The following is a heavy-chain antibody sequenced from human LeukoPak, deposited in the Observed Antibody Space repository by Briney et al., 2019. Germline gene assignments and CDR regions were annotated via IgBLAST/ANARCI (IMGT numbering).Heavy chain of an antibody. Sequence: GSLRLSCAASGFTFSSYAMSWVRQAPGKGLEWIGEINHSGSTNYNPSLKSRVTISVDTSKNQFSLKLSSVTAADTAVYYCARLDYGDYYFDYWGQGTLVTVSS. CDR2: INHSGST. CDR1: GFTFSSYA. J-gene: IGHJ4*02. CDR3: ARLDYGDYYFDY. V-gene: IGHV4-34*01. D-gene: IGHD4-17*01.